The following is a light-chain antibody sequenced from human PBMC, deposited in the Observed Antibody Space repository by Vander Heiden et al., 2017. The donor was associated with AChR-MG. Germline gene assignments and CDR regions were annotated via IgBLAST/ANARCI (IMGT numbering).Light chain of an antibody. V-gene: IGKV3-11*01. J-gene: IGKJ3*01. Sequence: EIVLTQSPDTLSLSPGDRSTLSRRASQSVGTNLAWYQQKPGQAPRLLISDASNRATGIPARFSGSGSGTDFTLTISSLEPEDFAVYYCQQRINWPTFGPGTKVDIK. CDR2: DAS. CDR3: QQRINWPT. CDR1: QSVGTN.